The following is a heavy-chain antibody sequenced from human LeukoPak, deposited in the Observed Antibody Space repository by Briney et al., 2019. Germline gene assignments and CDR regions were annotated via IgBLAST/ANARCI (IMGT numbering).Heavy chain of an antibody. CDR3: AKDLHYYDSSGYYFNYFDY. J-gene: IGHJ4*02. CDR2: ISGSGGST. V-gene: IGHV3-23*01. Sequence: GGSLRLSCAASGFTFSSYAMSWVRQAPGKGLEWVSAISGSGGSTYYADSVKGRVTISRDNSKNTLYLQMNSLRAEDTAVYYCAKDLHYYDSSGYYFNYFDYWGQGTLVTVSS. CDR1: GFTFSSYA. D-gene: IGHD3-22*01.